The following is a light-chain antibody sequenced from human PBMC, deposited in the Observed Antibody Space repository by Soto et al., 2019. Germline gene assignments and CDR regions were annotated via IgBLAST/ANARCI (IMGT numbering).Light chain of an antibody. CDR3: SSYTTNNALV. Sequence: QSALTQPASVSGSPGQSITLSCTGTSSDVGTYKYVSWYQQHPGKAPKLLIYEVTNRPSGVSSRFSGSKSGNTASLFISGLQAEDEADYYCSSYTTNNALVFGTGTKVTVL. V-gene: IGLV2-14*01. J-gene: IGLJ1*01. CDR1: SSDVGTYKY. CDR2: EVT.